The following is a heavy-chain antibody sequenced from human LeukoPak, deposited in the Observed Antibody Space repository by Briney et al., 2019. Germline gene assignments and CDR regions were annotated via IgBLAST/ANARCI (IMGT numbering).Heavy chain of an antibody. V-gene: IGHV3-21*01. CDR1: GFTFSSYS. Sequence: PGGXLRLSCAASGFTFSSYSMNWVRQAPGKGLEWVSSISSSISYIYYADSVKGRFPISRDNAKNSLYLQMNSLRAEDTAVYYCAREDYYDSSGYYYGGPYFDYWGQGTLVTVSS. J-gene: IGHJ4*02. D-gene: IGHD3-22*01. CDR3: AREDYYDSSGYYYGGPYFDY. CDR2: ISSSISYI.